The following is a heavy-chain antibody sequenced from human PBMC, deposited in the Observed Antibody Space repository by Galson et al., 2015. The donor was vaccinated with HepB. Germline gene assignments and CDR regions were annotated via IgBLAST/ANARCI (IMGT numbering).Heavy chain of an antibody. V-gene: IGHV3-53*04. CDR1: GFTVSSNY. D-gene: IGHD3-22*01. CDR3: ARGPRYYYDSSGPGYFDY. J-gene: IGHJ4*02. CDR2: IYSGTSP. Sequence: SLRLSCAASGFTVSSNYMSWVRQAPGKGLEWVSIIYSGTSPSYADPVRGRFTISRHNFKNTLYLQMNSLRAEDTAVYYCARGPRYYYDSSGPGYFDYWGQGTLVTVSS.